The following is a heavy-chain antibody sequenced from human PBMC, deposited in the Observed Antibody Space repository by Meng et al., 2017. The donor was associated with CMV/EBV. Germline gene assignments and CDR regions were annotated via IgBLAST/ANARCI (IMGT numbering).Heavy chain of an antibody. CDR2: IYSGGSIT. Sequence: GESLKISCAASGFTFSSYAMSWVRQAPGKGLEWVSVIYSGGSITYYADSVKGRFTISRDNSKNTLYLQMNSLRAEDTAVYYCAKSSYSSSSAIDYWGQGTLVTVSS. J-gene: IGHJ4*02. D-gene: IGHD6-6*01. CDR1: GFTFSSYA. CDR3: AKSSYSSSSAIDY. V-gene: IGHV3-23*03.